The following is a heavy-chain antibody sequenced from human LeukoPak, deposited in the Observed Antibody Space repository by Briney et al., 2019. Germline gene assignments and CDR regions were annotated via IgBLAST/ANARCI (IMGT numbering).Heavy chain of an antibody. CDR3: ARDATIAAAGPYYFDY. D-gene: IGHD6-13*01. CDR2: IKQDGSEK. V-gene: IGHV3-7*01. CDR1: GFTFSSYW. Sequence: GGSLRLSCAASGFTFSSYWMSWVCQAPGKGLEWVANIKQDGSEKYYVDSVKGRFTISRDNAKNSLYLQMNSLRAEDTAVYYCARDATIAAAGPYYFDYWGQGTLVTVSS. J-gene: IGHJ4*02.